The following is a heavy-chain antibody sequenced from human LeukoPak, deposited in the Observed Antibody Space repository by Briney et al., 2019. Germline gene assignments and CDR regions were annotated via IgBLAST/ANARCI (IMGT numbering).Heavy chain of an antibody. Sequence: PGGSLRLSCAASGFTFSSYSMNWVRQAPGKGLEWVSSISSSSSYIYYADSVKGRFTISRDNAKNSLYLQMNSLRAEDTAVYYCARGYCSSTSCPIVAFDIWGQGTMVTVSS. J-gene: IGHJ3*02. V-gene: IGHV3-21*01. CDR1: GFTFSSYS. CDR3: ARGYCSSTSCPIVAFDI. CDR2: ISSSSSYI. D-gene: IGHD2-2*01.